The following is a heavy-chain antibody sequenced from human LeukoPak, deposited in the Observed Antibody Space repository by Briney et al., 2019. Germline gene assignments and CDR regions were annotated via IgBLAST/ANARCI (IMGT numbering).Heavy chain of an antibody. V-gene: IGHV4-34*01. J-gene: IGHJ4*02. CDR2: INHSGST. Sequence: SETLSLTCAVYGGSFSGYYWSWIRQPPGKGLEWIGEINHSGSTNYNPSLKSRVTISVDTSKNQFSLKLSSVTAADTAVYYCASRRYGSGSHDYWGQGTLVTVSS. D-gene: IGHD3-10*01. CDR1: GGSFSGYY. CDR3: ASRRYGSGSHDY.